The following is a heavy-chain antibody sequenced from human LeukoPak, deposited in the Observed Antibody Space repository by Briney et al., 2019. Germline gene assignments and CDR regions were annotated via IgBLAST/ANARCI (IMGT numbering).Heavy chain of an antibody. CDR1: GYTFTGYN. D-gene: IGHD3-10*01. CDR3: ACASGNYYNGNYFDY. J-gene: IGHJ4*02. Sequence: ASVKVSCKASGYTFTGYNMHWVRQAPGRGLEWMGWINANSGGTNYAQKFQGRVTMTRDTSISTAFMELSRLSSDDTAVYYCACASGNYYNGNYFDYWGQGTLVTVSS. CDR2: INANSGGT. V-gene: IGHV1-2*02.